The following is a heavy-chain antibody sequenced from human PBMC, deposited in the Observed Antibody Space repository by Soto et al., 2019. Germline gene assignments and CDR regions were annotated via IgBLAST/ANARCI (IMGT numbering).Heavy chain of an antibody. J-gene: IGHJ4*02. Sequence: GGSQRLSCAASGFTFSSYWMSWVRQAPGKGLEWVANIKQDGSEKYYVDSVKGRFTISRDNAKNSLYLQMNSLRAEDTAVYYCASIYGSGSYYYFDYWGQGTLVTVSS. V-gene: IGHV3-7*03. D-gene: IGHD3-10*01. CDR1: GFTFSSYW. CDR2: IKQDGSEK. CDR3: ASIYGSGSYYYFDY.